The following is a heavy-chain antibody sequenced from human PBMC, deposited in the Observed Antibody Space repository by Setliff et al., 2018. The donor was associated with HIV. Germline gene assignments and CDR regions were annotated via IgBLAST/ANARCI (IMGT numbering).Heavy chain of an antibody. CDR3: AKAHFLVAMTRNWFDP. J-gene: IGHJ5*02. Sequence: ASVKASCKASGYTFTDFYIHWVRQAPGQGLEWIGRINPKSGVADYLKKFQGRVTMTTDTSTNTAHMELIRPRFDDTAVYYCAKAHFLVAMTRNWFDPWGQGTLVTVSS. CDR2: INPKSGVA. CDR1: GYTFTDFY. V-gene: IGHV1-2*06. D-gene: IGHD5-12*01.